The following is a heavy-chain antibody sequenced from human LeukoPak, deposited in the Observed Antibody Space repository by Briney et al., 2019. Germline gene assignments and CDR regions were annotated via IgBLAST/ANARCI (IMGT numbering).Heavy chain of an antibody. Sequence: GGSLRLSCTASGFTFSSYWMSWVRQAPGKGLEWVANINQDGSEKYYVDSVKGRFTISRDNAKSSLYLQVNSLRVDDTAVYYCARDRALYDSRRGYYYTEDDYWGQGTLVTVPS. J-gene: IGHJ4*02. V-gene: IGHV3-7*01. D-gene: IGHD3-22*01. CDR2: INQDGSEK. CDR1: GFTFSSYW. CDR3: ARDRALYDSRRGYYYTEDDY.